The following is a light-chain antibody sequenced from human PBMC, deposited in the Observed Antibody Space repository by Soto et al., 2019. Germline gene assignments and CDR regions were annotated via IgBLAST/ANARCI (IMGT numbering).Light chain of an antibody. CDR3: QQRSNWPPT. J-gene: IGKJ4*01. CDR1: QSVSTY. Sequence: DIVLTQSPATLSLSPGERATLSCRASQSVSTYLAWYQQKPGQVPRLLIHDTSNRATGIPARFSGSGSGTDFTLTISSLEPEDFAVYYCQQRSNWPPTFGGGTKVEIK. CDR2: DTS. V-gene: IGKV3-11*01.